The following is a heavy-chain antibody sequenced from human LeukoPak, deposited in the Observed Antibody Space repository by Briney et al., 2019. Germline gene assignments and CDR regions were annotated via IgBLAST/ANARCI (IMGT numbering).Heavy chain of an antibody. Sequence: ASVKVSCKASGYTFTSYGISWVRQAPGQGLEWMGWISAYSGNTNYAQKLQGRVTMTTDTSTSAAYMELRSLRSDDTAVYYCARQEYYYYGMDVWGKGTTVTVSS. CDR3: ARQEYYYYGMDV. J-gene: IGHJ6*04. V-gene: IGHV1-18*04. CDR1: GYTFTSYG. CDR2: ISAYSGNT.